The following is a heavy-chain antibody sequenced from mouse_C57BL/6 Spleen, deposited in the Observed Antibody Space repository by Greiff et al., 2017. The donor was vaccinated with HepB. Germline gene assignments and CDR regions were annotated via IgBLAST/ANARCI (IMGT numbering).Heavy chain of an antibody. CDR3: ARYSSGYVKGYFDY. J-gene: IGHJ2*01. Sequence: QVQLQQPGAELVKPGASVKLSCKASGYTFTSYGISWVKQRTGQGLEWIGEIYPRSGNTYYNEKFKGKATLTADKSSSTAYMELRSLTSEDSAVYFCARYSSGYVKGYFDYWGQGTTLTVSS. V-gene: IGHV1-81*01. D-gene: IGHD3-2*02. CDR1: GYTFTSYG. CDR2: IYPRSGNT.